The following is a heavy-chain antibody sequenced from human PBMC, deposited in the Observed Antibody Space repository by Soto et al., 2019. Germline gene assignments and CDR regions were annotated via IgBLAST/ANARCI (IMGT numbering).Heavy chain of an antibody. CDR2: ISWNSGSI. Sequence: PGGSLSLSCAASGFTFDDYSMHWVRQAPGKGLEWVSGISWNSGSIGYADSVKGRFTISRDNAKNSLYLQMNSLRAEDTALYYCAKGPSVVERFGELFLGYWGQGTLVTVSS. V-gene: IGHV3-9*01. CDR1: GFTFDDYS. J-gene: IGHJ4*02. D-gene: IGHD3-10*01. CDR3: AKGPSVVERFGELFLGY.